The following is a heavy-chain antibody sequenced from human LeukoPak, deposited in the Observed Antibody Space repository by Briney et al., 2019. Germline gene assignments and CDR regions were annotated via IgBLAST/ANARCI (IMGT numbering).Heavy chain of an antibody. Sequence: GGSLRLSCAASGFTFDDYAMHWVRQAPGKGLEWVSLISGDGGSTYYADSVKGRFTISRDNSKNSLYLQMNRLRTEDTALYYCAKDMSLGDVVVVAAGEYGYMDVWGKGTTVTVSS. J-gene: IGHJ6*03. CDR2: ISGDGGST. CDR1: GFTFDDYA. D-gene: IGHD2-15*01. CDR3: AKDMSLGDVVVVAAGEYGYMDV. V-gene: IGHV3-43*02.